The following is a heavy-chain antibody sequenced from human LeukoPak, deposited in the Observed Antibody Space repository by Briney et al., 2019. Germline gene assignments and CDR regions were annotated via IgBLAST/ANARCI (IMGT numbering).Heavy chain of an antibody. CDR1: GFSFSSYG. Sequence: GGSLRLSCAASGFSFSSYGMSWVRQGPGKGLEWVSTITGSGGNTDYADSVKGRFTISRDNSKNTLYLQMHSLRAEDTAVYYCAVDWYDSSGYGTFDYCGQGTLVTVSS. CDR2: ITGSGGNT. D-gene: IGHD3-22*01. CDR3: AVDWYDSSGYGTFDY. J-gene: IGHJ4*02. V-gene: IGHV3-23*01.